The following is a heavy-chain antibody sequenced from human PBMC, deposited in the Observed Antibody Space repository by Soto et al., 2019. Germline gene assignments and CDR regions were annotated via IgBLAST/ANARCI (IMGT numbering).Heavy chain of an antibody. CDR2: ISSTGNTM. Sequence: QVQLVESGGGLVKPGGSLRLSCAASGFTFSDYYMSWIRQAPGKGLAWISYISSTGNTMYYADSVAGRFIISRDNANNSLYLQMNILRAENTAVYFCARNKDRGYGNMGSEFDYWGQGPLLTVSS. CDR3: ARNKDRGYGNMGSEFDY. J-gene: IGHJ4*02. CDR1: GFTFSDYY. V-gene: IGHV3-11*01. D-gene: IGHD3-10*01.